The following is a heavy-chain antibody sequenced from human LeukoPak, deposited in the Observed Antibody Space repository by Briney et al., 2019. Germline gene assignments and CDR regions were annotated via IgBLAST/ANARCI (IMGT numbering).Heavy chain of an antibody. CDR3: ARETLSGWFDY. J-gene: IGHJ4*02. D-gene: IGHD6-19*01. V-gene: IGHV3-30-3*01. CDR1: GFTFSSYA. Sequence: GSLRLSCAASGFTFSSYAMHWVRQAPGKGLEWVAVISYDGSNKYYADSVKGRFTISRDNSKNTLYLQMNSLRAEDTAVYYCARETLSGWFDYWAREPWSPSPQ. CDR2: ISYDGSNK.